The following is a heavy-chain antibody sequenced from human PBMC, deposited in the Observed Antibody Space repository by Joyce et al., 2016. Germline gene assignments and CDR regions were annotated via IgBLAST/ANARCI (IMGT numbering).Heavy chain of an antibody. J-gene: IGHJ4*02. CDR2: IVPMSATT. Sequence: QVQLEQSGAEVKKPGSSVKVSCKTSGDIFNAYGINWVRQAPGQGLEWLGGIVPMSATTDYAHKFRGRLTISAHEPTSTVYMELSSLRSDDTGTYYCARGRGDDFWSGYYGSIDYWGQGTLVSVSS. V-gene: IGHV1-69*01. D-gene: IGHD3-3*01. CDR3: ARGRGDDFWSGYYGSIDY. CDR1: GDIFNAYG.